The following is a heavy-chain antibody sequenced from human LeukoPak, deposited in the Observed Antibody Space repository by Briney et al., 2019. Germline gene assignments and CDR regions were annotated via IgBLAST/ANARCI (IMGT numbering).Heavy chain of an antibody. D-gene: IGHD1-26*01. CDR3: ARSLVDRKVGATNLDY. Sequence: GASVKVSCKASGYTFTSYGISWVRQAPGQGLGWMGWISAHNGNTNYAQKLQGRVTMTTDTSTSTAYMELRSLRSDDTAVYYCARSLVDRKVGATNLDYWGQGTLVTVSS. J-gene: IGHJ4*02. V-gene: IGHV1-18*01. CDR2: ISAHNGNT. CDR1: GYTFTSYG.